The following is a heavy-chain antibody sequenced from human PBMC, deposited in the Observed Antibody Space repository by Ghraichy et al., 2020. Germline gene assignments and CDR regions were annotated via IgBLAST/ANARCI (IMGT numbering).Heavy chain of an antibody. CDR2: INPNTGGT. CDR3: GRDRGVMSFYP. V-gene: IGHV1-2*06. D-gene: IGHD3-10*01. CDR1: GYTLTGYH. Sequence: ASVKVSCKAYGYTLTGYHLHWVRQAPGQGPEWMGRINPNTGGTNSAQKFQGRVTMTSDTSMNTAYMELSRLTYDDSAVYYCGRDRGVMSFYPWGQGTLVTVSS. J-gene: IGHJ5*02.